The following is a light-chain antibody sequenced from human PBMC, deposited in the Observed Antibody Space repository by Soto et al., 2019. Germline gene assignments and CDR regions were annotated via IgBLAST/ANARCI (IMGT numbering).Light chain of an antibody. V-gene: IGLV1-44*01. CDR3: AVWDDSLNGCV. Sequence: QSVLTQPPSVCETPGQRVTISCSGSSSNIGSNTVNWYRQLPETAPKLHIYSNTQRPSGVPDRFSGSKSGTSASLAISGLKCEDEADYYCAVWDDSLNGCVFGTGTKLTVL. CDR1: SSNIGSNT. J-gene: IGLJ1*01. CDR2: SNT.